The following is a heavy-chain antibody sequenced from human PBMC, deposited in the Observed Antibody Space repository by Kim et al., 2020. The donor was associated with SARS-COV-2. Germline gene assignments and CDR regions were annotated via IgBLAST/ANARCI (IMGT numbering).Heavy chain of an antibody. D-gene: IGHD6-6*01. V-gene: IGHV3-53*01. J-gene: IGHJ6*01. CDR1: GFTVSSNY. Sequence: GGSLRLSCAASGFTVSSNYMTWVRQAPGKGLHWVSVIYSDGSTYYADSVKGRFTISRDNSKNTLYLQMHSLRAEDTAVYYCARFCSSSSWHYHYYYRLDV. CDR2: IYSDGST. CDR3: ARFCSSSSWHYHYYYRLDV.